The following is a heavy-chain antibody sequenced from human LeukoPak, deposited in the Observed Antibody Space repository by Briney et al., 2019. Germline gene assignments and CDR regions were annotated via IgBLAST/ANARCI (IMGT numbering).Heavy chain of an antibody. V-gene: IGHV4-59*11. CDR2: IYHRGTT. D-gene: IGHD2-21*02. J-gene: IGHJ4*02. CDR1: GGSLRGPM. Sequence: SETLSLTPTVPGGSLRGPMWRWGRPPPGKGLGWVGYIYHRGTTNYNPPLRSRVTISTDTSKNLYSLTLSSVTAADTAVYYCARKLTASPTTAYYFDYWGQGSLVTVSS. CDR3: ARKLTASPTTAYYFDY.